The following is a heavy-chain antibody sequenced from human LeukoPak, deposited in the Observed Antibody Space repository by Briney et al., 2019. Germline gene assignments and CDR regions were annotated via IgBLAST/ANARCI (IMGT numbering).Heavy chain of an antibody. D-gene: IGHD3-10*01. J-gene: IGHJ4*02. Sequence: PSETLSLTCAVYGGSFSGHYWSWIRQPPGKGLEWIGEINHSGSTNYNPSLKSRVTISVDTSKNQFSLKLSSVTAADTAVYYCARGYYGSGSYGWGQGTLVTVSS. CDR1: GGSFSGHY. CDR2: INHSGST. V-gene: IGHV4-34*01. CDR3: ARGYYGSGSYG.